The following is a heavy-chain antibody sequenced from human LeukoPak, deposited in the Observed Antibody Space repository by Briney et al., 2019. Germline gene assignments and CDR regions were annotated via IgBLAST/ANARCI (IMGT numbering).Heavy chain of an antibody. CDR2: IWYDGSNK. Sequence: PGGSLRLSCAASGFTFSSYGMHWVRQAPGKGLEWVAVIWYDGSNKYYADSVKGRFTISRGNSKNTLYLQMNSLRAEDTAVYYCASAYGSGSYNRPDVDYWGEGTLVTVSS. V-gene: IGHV3-33*01. CDR1: GFTFSSYG. J-gene: IGHJ4*02. CDR3: ASAYGSGSYNRPDVDY. D-gene: IGHD3-10*01.